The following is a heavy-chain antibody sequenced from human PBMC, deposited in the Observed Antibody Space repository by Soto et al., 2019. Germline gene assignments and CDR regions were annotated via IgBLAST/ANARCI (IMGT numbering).Heavy chain of an antibody. J-gene: IGHJ6*02. CDR1: GGSISSSSYY. CDR2: IYYSGSA. D-gene: IGHD6-19*01. V-gene: IGHV4-39*07. Sequence: SETLCLTCTVSGGSISSSSYYWGWIRQPPGKGLEWIGSIYYSGSAYYNPSLKSRVTISVDTSKNQFSLKLSSVTAADTAVYYCARESVDISGWSSYGIDVWGQGTTVTVSS. CDR3: ARESVDISGWSSYGIDV.